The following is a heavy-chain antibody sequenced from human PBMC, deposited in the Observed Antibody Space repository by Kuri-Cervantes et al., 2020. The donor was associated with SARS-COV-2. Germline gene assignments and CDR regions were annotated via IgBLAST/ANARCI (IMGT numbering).Heavy chain of an antibody. CDR1: RFRFSSYD. Sequence: GGSLRLSCTASRFRFSSYDMAWVRQAPGKGLEWVSGISGSGGTTYYADSVKGRFTISRDNSKNTLYLQMNSLRAEDTAVYYCAKDWDSRGYYLFDHWGQGTLVTVSS. J-gene: IGHJ4*02. CDR3: AKDWDSRGYYLFDH. CDR2: ISGSGGTT. D-gene: IGHD3-22*01. V-gene: IGHV3-23*01.